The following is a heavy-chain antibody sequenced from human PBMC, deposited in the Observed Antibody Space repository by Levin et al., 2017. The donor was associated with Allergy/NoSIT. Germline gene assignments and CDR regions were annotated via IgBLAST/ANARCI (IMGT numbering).Heavy chain of an antibody. D-gene: IGHD6-19*01. CDR1: GGTFSSYA. Sequence: KISCKASGGTFSSYAISWVRQAPGQGLEWMGRIIPILGIANYAQKFQGRVTITADKSTSTAYMELSSLRSEDTAVYYCARISVAGVMDVWGQGTTVTVSS. CDR2: IIPILGIA. J-gene: IGHJ6*02. V-gene: IGHV1-69*04. CDR3: ARISVAGVMDV.